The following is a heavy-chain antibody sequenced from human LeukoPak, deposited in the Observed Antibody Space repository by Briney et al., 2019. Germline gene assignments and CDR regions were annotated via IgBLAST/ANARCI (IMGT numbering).Heavy chain of an antibody. CDR2: ISSSSSTI. CDR1: GFTFSSYS. J-gene: IGHJ3*02. D-gene: IGHD3-22*01. CDR3: AREGYYDSSGYIDAFDI. V-gene: IGHV3-48*01. Sequence: GGSLRLSCAASGFTFSSYSMNWVRQAPGKGLEWVSYISSSSSTIYYADSVKGRFTISRDNAKNSLFLQMNSLRAEDTAVYYCAREGYYDSSGYIDAFDIWGQGTMVTVSS.